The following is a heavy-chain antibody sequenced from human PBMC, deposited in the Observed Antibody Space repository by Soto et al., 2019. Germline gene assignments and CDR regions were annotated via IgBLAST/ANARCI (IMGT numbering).Heavy chain of an antibody. V-gene: IGHV4-4*02. Sequence: SETLSLTCAVSGVSISSTNWWNCVRQPPGKGLEWIGDIYHSGSTNYNPSLKSRVTISIDKSKNLFSLNLSSVTAADTAVYYCGRYMYSGSYYFDYWGQGTLVTVSS. CDR2: IYHSGST. CDR3: GRYMYSGSYYFDY. J-gene: IGHJ4*02. D-gene: IGHD1-26*01. CDR1: GVSISSTNW.